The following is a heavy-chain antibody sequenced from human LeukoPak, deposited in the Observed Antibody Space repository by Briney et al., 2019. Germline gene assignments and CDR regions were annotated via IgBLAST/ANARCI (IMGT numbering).Heavy chain of an antibody. CDR2: ISSSSGYI. V-gene: IGHV3-21*01. Sequence: GGSLRLSCAASGFTFSSYSMNWVRQAPGKGLEWVSSISSSSGYIYYADSVKGRFTISRDNAKNSLSLQMNSLRVEDTAVYYCVRDYNWVFGYWGQGALVTVSS. CDR3: VRDYNWVFGY. CDR1: GFTFSSYS. D-gene: IGHD1-20*01. J-gene: IGHJ4*02.